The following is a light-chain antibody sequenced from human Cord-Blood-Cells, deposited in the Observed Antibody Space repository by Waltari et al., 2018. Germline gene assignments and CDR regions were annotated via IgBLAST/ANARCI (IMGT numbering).Light chain of an antibody. CDR2: EGS. CDR1: RGDVGSYNL. Sequence: QSPLPQPASVSGLLGQSTPTPCTGTRGDVGSYNLVSWYQQHPGKAPKLMIYEGSKRPSGVSNRFSGSKSGNTASLTISGLQAEDEADYYCCSYAGSSTYVFGTGTKVTVL. V-gene: IGLV2-23*01. CDR3: CSYAGSSTYV. J-gene: IGLJ1*01.